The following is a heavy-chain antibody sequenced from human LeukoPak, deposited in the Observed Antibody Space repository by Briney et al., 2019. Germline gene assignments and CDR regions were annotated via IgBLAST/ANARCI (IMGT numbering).Heavy chain of an antibody. CDR1: GYTFTGYY. CDR3: ARIGTGGYYYDSSGYADAFDI. V-gene: IGHV1-2*02. Sequence: ASVKVSCKASGYTFTGYYMHWVRQAPGQGLEWMGWINPNSGGTNYAQKFQGRVTMTRDTSISTAYMELSRLRSDDTAVYYCARIGTGGYYYDSSGYADAFDIWGQGTMVTVSS. D-gene: IGHD3-22*01. CDR2: INPNSGGT. J-gene: IGHJ3*02.